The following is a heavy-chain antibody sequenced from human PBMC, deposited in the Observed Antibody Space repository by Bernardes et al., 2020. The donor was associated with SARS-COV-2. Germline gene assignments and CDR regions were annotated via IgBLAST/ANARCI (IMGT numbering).Heavy chain of an antibody. CDR1: GFTFSGYE. V-gene: IGHV3-48*03. D-gene: IGHD1-26*01. Sequence: GGSLRLSCAASGFTFSGYEINWVRQAPGKGLEWVSYFSSSGSTTYYADSVKGRFTVSRDNAKNSLFLQMNSLRAEDTAVYHCARRWDQLRAFDYWGPGTLVTVSS. CDR2: FSSSGSTT. CDR3: ARRWDQLRAFDY. J-gene: IGHJ4*02.